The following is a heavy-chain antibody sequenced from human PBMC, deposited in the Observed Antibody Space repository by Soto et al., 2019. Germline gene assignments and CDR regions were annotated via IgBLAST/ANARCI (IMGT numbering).Heavy chain of an antibody. D-gene: IGHD6-19*01. CDR2: IYYHCDT. J-gene: IGHJ4*02. Sequence: QLQLQESGPGLVKPSETLSLTCTVSGDSISSRTFSWVWIRQPLGKVLEWIGTIYYHCDTYYNPSLSSQDTIHEAKSNSHLSLKVKTVTPSDTALYYCVRHDGFTSGWIFDYWGQGTLITVSS. CDR1: GDSISSRTFS. V-gene: IGHV4-39*01. CDR3: VRHDGFTSGWIFDY.